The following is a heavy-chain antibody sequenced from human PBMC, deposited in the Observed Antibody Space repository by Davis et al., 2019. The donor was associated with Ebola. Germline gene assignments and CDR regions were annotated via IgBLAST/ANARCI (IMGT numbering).Heavy chain of an antibody. D-gene: IGHD5-18*01. CDR1: GGSISSSSYY. V-gene: IGHV4-39*01. CDR3: ARRGYGLGYSYGNFFDY. Sequence: PSETLSLTCTASGGSISSSSYYWGWIRQPPGKGLEWIGSIYYSGSTYYNPSLKSRVTISVDTSKNQFSLKLSSVTAADTAVYYCARRGYGLGYSYGNFFDYWGQGTLVTVSS. CDR2: IYYSGST. J-gene: IGHJ4*02.